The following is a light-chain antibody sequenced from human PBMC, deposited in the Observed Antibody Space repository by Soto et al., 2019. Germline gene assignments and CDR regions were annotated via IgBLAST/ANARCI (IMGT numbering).Light chain of an antibody. J-gene: IGKJ4*01. Sequence: DIQLTQSPATLSASVGDSATLTCLARQSIRYRWRWFQQKAGKVPSLLIYKTSTLEDGVPSRFSRATGIPDRFSGSGSGTDFTLTISRLEPEDFAVYYCQQYGSSPLTFGGGTKVDIK. CDR2: KTS. CDR3: QQYGSSPLT. V-gene: IGKV1-5*03. CDR1: QSIRYR.